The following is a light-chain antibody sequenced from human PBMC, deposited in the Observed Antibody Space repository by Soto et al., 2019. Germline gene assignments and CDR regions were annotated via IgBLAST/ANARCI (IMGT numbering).Light chain of an antibody. CDR2: DAS. V-gene: IGKV3-11*01. J-gene: IGKJ5*01. Sequence: EIVVTQSPSTLSLSTGERATLSCRVSQSVSSYLAWYQQKPGQAPRLLIYDASNRATGIPARFSGSGSGTDFTLTISSLEPEDFAVYYCQQRSNWPVTFGQGTRLAIK. CDR3: QQRSNWPVT. CDR1: QSVSSY.